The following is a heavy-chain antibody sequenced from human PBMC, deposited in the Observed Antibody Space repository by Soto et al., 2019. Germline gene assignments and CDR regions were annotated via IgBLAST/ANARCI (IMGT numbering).Heavy chain of an antibody. J-gene: IGHJ4*02. D-gene: IGHD3-22*01. CDR1: GDSIDRSNYY. CDR3: ARHFVAVVIKGWGY. Sequence: QLQLQESGPGLVKPSETLSLTCTVSGDSIDRSNYYWDWIRQPPGKGLEWIGTTYYNGNAYYNPSPKSRVTMSVDTSKNQFSLKLISVTAADTAVYYCARHFVAVVIKGWGYWGQGTLVTVSS. CDR2: TYYNGNA. V-gene: IGHV4-39*01.